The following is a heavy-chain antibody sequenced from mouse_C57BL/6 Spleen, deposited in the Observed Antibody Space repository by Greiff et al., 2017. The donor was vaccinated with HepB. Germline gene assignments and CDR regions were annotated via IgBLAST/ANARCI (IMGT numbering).Heavy chain of an antibody. CDR3: AREEELGPYFDY. J-gene: IGHJ2*01. D-gene: IGHD4-1*01. Sequence: EVQLVESGGGLVKPGGSLKLSCAASGFTFSSYAMSWVRQTPEKRLEWVATISDGGSYTYYPDNVKGRFTISRDNAKNNLYLQMSHLKSEDTAMYYCAREEELGPYFDYWGQGTTLTVSS. CDR2: ISDGGSYT. CDR1: GFTFSSYA. V-gene: IGHV5-4*01.